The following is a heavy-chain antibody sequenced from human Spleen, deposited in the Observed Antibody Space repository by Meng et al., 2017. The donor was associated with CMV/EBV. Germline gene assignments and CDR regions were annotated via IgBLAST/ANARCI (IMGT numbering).Heavy chain of an antibody. Sequence: KVRCKGSRYSFTNYWICWVRHMPGKGLEWMGIIYPGDSDTRYSPSFQGQVTISADKSISTAYLQWSSLKASDTAMYYCATNYYDSSGYYLHFDYWGQGTLVTVSS. CDR1: RYSFTNYW. CDR3: ATNYYDSSGYYLHFDY. D-gene: IGHD3-22*01. J-gene: IGHJ4*02. V-gene: IGHV5-51*01. CDR2: IYPGDSDT.